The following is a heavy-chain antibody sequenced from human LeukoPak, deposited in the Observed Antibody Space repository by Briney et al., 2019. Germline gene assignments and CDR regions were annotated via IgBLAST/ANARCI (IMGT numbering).Heavy chain of an antibody. J-gene: IGHJ4*02. CDR1: GFTFTTYA. CDR3: AKQGRSGWFVSDF. CDR2: ISGSGDNT. Sequence: GGSLRLSCAASGFTFTTYAMNWVRQAPGQGLEWVSSISGSGDNTYYAGSVKGLFTISRDNSNNTLYLQMNTLRAEDTALYYCAKQGRSGWFVSDFWGQGTQVTVSS. V-gene: IGHV3-23*01. D-gene: IGHD6-19*01.